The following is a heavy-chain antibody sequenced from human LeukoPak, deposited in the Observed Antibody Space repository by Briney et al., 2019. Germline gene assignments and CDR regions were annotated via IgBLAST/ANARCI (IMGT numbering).Heavy chain of an antibody. Sequence: PGRSLRLSCAASGFTFSRYGMHWVRQAPGKGLEWVAVISYDGSNKYYADSVKGRFTISRDNSKNTLYLQMNSLRAEDTAVYYCARDISLPNYDGFDIWGQGTMVTVSS. D-gene: IGHD5-24*01. CDR3: ARDISLPNYDGFDI. V-gene: IGHV3-30*03. CDR1: GFTFSRYG. CDR2: ISYDGSNK. J-gene: IGHJ3*02.